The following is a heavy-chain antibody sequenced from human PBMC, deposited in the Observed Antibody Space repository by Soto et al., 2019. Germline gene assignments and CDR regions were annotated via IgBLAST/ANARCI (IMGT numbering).Heavy chain of an antibody. CDR3: ASVRGGYYYAMDV. D-gene: IGHD3-10*02. V-gene: IGHV4-4*02. CDR2: IYHSGST. CDR1: GGSISSSNW. Sequence: TLSLTCAVSGGSISSSNWWSWVRQPPGKGLEWIGEIYHSGSTNYNPSLKSRVTISVDKSKNQFSLKLSSVAAADTAVYYCASVRGGYYYAMDVWGQGTTVTVSS. J-gene: IGHJ6*02.